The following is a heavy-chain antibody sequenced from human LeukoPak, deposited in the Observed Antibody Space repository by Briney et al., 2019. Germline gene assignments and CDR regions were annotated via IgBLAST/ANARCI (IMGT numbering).Heavy chain of an antibody. J-gene: IGHJ3*02. V-gene: IGHV4-59*08. Sequence: PSETLSLTCTVSGDSMTNYYWNWIRQPPGKGLEWIGYIHYSGTTNYNPSLKSRVTISVDTSKNQFSLKLSSVTAADTAVYYCARPLVRGTYDAFNIWGRGTMVTVSS. D-gene: IGHD1-26*01. CDR3: ARPLVRGTYDAFNI. CDR2: IHYSGTT. CDR1: GDSMTNYY.